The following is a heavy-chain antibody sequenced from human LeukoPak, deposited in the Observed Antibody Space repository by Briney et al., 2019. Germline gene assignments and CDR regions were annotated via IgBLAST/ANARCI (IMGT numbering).Heavy chain of an antibody. CDR2: IIPIFGTA. CDR3: ARVGITMVRGANNWFDP. V-gene: IGHV1-69*06. J-gene: IGHJ5*02. CDR1: GGTFSSYA. D-gene: IGHD3-10*01. Sequence: SVKVSCKASGGTFSSYAMSWVRQAPGQGLEWMGGIIPIFGTANYAQKFQGRVTITADKSTSTAYMELSSLRSEDTAVYYCARVGITMVRGANNWFDPWGQGTLVTVSS.